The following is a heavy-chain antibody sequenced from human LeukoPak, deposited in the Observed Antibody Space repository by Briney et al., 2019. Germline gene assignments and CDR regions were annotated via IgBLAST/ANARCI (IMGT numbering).Heavy chain of an antibody. J-gene: IGHJ6*02. D-gene: IGHD3-3*01. Sequence: ASVKVSCKASGYTFTSYVMHWVRQAPGQRLEWMGWINAGNGNTKYSQKFQGRVTITRDTSASTAYMELSSLRSEDTAVYYCARYLYDFWSGELYYYYGMDVWGQGTTVTVSS. CDR3: ARYLYDFWSGELYYYYGMDV. CDR1: GYTFTSYV. V-gene: IGHV1-3*01. CDR2: INAGNGNT.